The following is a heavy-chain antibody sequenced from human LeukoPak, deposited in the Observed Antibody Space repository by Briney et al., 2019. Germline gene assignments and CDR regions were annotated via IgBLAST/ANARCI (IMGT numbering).Heavy chain of an antibody. V-gene: IGHV4-4*07. J-gene: IGHJ4*02. CDR1: GGSISSYY. Sequence: SETLSLTCTVSGGSISSYYWSWIRQPAGKGLEWIGRIYTSGSTNYNPSLKSRVTMSVDTSKNQFSLKLSSVTAADTAVYYCARVTYYDFWSEYYFDYWGQGTLVTVSS. D-gene: IGHD3-3*01. CDR3: ARVTYYDFWSEYYFDY. CDR2: IYTSGST.